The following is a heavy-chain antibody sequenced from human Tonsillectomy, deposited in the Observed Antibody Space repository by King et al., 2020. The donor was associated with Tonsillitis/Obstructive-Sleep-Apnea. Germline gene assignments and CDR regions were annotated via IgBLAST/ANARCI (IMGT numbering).Heavy chain of an antibody. D-gene: IGHD2-2*01. CDR2: ISGSGGST. Sequence: QLVQSGGGLVQPGGSLRLSCAASGFTFSSYAMSWVRQAPGKGLEGVSAISGSGGSTDYADSVKGRFTISRDNSKNTLYLQMNSLRADDTAVYYCAKEWGRYCSSTSCPFDYWGQGTLVTVSS. CDR1: GFTFSSYA. V-gene: IGHV3-23*04. J-gene: IGHJ4*02. CDR3: AKEWGRYCSSTSCPFDY.